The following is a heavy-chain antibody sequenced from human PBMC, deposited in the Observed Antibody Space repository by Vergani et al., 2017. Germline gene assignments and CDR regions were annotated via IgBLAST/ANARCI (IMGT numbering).Heavy chain of an antibody. CDR3: AKVLYDYVWGSYRYPPDY. CDR1: GFTFSSYC. Sequence: QVQLVESGGGVVQPGRSLRLSCAASGFTFSSYCMHWVRQAPGKGLEWVAVISYDGSNKSYADSVKGRFTISRENSKNTLYLQMNSMRAEDTAVYYCAKVLYDYVWGSYRYPPDYWGQGTLVTVSS. J-gene: IGHJ4*02. V-gene: IGHV3-30*18. D-gene: IGHD3-16*02. CDR2: ISYDGSNK.